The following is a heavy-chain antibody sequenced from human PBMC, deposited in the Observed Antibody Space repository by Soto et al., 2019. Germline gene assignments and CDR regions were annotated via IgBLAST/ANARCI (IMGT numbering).Heavy chain of an antibody. Sequence: EVQLVESGGGLVQPGGSLRLSCAASGFTFSSYEMNRVRQAPGKGLEWVSYISSSGSTIYYADSVKGRFTISRDNAKNSLYLQMNSLRAEDTAVYYCARVHHDGGWFDPWGQGTLVTVSS. V-gene: IGHV3-48*03. D-gene: IGHD4-17*01. CDR2: ISSSGSTI. J-gene: IGHJ5*02. CDR1: GFTFSSYE. CDR3: ARVHHDGGWFDP.